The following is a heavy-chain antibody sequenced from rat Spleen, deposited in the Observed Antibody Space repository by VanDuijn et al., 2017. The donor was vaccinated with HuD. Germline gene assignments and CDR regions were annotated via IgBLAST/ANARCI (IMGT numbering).Heavy chain of an antibody. CDR1: GFTFNNYW. D-gene: IGHD1-4*01. J-gene: IGHJ3*01. Sequence: EVQLVESGGGLVQPGRSLKLSCVASGFTFNNYWMTWIRQAPGKGLEWIASITHTDGSTYYPDSVEGRFTVSRDNAKSTLYLQMNSLRSEDTATYYCTRLEPGYNSNWFAYWGQGTLVTVSS. CDR3: TRLEPGYNSNWFAY. V-gene: IGHV5-31*01. CDR2: ITHTDGST.